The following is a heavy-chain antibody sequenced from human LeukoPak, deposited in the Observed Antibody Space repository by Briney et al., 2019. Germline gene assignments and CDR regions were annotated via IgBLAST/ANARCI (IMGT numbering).Heavy chain of an antibody. V-gene: IGHV3-7*01. CDR1: GFTFTTYW. CDR3: ARALGPIEH. Sequence: GGSLRLSCAASGFTFTTYWMGWVRQAPGKGLEWVANIKQDGSEQYYVDSVKGRFTISRDNAKNSLSLQMNSLRVEDNGVYYCARALGPIEHWGRGTLVTVSS. J-gene: IGHJ4*02. CDR2: IKQDGSEQ. D-gene: IGHD3-10*01.